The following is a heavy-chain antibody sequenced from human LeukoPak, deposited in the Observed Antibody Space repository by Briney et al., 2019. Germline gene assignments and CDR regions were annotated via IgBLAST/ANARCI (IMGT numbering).Heavy chain of an antibody. CDR1: GFTFSDYY. Sequence: GGSLRLSCAASGFTFSDYYMSWIRQAPGKGLEWVSYISSSGTTIYYADCVKGRFTISRDNAKNSLYLQMNSLRAEDTAVYYCARRRDSGSLQHFDYWGQGTLVTVSS. CDR3: ARRRDSGSLQHFDY. CDR2: ISSSGTTI. D-gene: IGHD1-26*01. J-gene: IGHJ4*02. V-gene: IGHV3-11*01.